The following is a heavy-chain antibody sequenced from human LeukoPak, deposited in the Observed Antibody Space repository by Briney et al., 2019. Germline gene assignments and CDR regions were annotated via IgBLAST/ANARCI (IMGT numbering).Heavy chain of an antibody. V-gene: IGHV3-74*01. CDR2: VNNDGSST. CDR1: GFTFSSYW. D-gene: IGHD3-9*01. J-gene: IGHJ4*02. CDR3: ARNYDILTGYPYHFDY. Sequence: GGSLRLSCAASGFTFSSYWMHWVRQAPGKGLVWVSRVNNDGSSTSYADSAKGRFTISRDNAKNTLYLQMNSLRAEDTAVYYCARNYDILTGYPYHFDYWGQGTLVTVSS.